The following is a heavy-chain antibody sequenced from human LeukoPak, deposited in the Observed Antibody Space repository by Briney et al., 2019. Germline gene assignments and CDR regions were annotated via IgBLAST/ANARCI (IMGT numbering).Heavy chain of an antibody. J-gene: IGHJ5*02. CDR1: GFTFSSYS. D-gene: IGHD4-17*01. CDR3: ARGGSDGVLNWFDP. V-gene: IGHV3-21*01. Sequence: GGSLRLSCAASGFTFSSYSMNWVRQAPGKGLEWVSSISSSSSYIYYADSVKGRFTISRDNAKNSLYLQMNSLRAEDTAVYYCARGGSDGVLNWFDPWGQGTLVTVSS. CDR2: ISSSSSYI.